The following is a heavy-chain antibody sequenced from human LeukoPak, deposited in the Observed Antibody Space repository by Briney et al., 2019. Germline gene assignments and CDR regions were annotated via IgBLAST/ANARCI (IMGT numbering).Heavy chain of an antibody. CDR2: ISAYNGNT. V-gene: IGHV1-18*01. Sequence: GASVKVSCKASGYTFTSYGISWVRQAPGQGLEWMGWISAYNGNTNYAQKLQGRVTMTTDTSTSTAYMELSSLRSEDTAVYYCAAALNTLPGFDYWGQGTLVTVSS. CDR3: AAALNTLPGFDY. CDR1: GYTFTSYG. D-gene: IGHD2-2*02. J-gene: IGHJ4*02.